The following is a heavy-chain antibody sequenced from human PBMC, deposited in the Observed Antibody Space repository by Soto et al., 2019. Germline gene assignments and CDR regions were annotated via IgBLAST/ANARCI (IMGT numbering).Heavy chain of an antibody. V-gene: IGHV3-33*01. CDR2: MWYDRSHT. CDR3: SRDRSWRTGYYSGIDV. Sequence: QAHLVESGGGVVQPGGSLRLSCAASGFTFSSYAMQWVRQAPGKGREWVALMWYDRSHTYYAESVKGRFNISRDESKNMLFLHMSGLRAEDTAVYYCSRDRSWRTGYYSGIDVWGQGTTVTVS. J-gene: IGHJ6*02. CDR1: GFTFSSYA. D-gene: IGHD1-1*01.